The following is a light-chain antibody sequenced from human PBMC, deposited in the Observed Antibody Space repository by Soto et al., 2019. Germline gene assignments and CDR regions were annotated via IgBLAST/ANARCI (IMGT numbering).Light chain of an antibody. CDR2: AAS. CDR1: QRIDNW. V-gene: IGKV1-5*03. Sequence: DLPMTQSPSTLSASVGDRVTITCRASQRIDNWLAWYQQKPGKAPKLLIYAASSLHSGVPSSFGGSGSRTEFSLTISSLQPDDFATYYYQQYYTYSLTFGQGTKVEIK. CDR3: QQYYTYSLT. J-gene: IGKJ1*01.